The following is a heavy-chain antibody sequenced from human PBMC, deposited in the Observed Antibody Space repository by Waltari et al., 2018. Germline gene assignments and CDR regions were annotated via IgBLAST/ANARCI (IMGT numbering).Heavy chain of an antibody. CDR3: ARDYYSDYVFDH. J-gene: IGHJ4*02. CDR2: TSAHNDDT. D-gene: IGHD4-17*01. Sequence: QVQLVQSGGEVKNPGASVKVSCKASGYIFTSSGISWVRQAPGQSLEWMGWTSAHNDDTNYVQRFQDRLTMTTDTSTNTAYMELRSLRSDDTAVYYCARDYYSDYVFDHWGQGTLVIVSS. V-gene: IGHV1-18*01. CDR1: GYIFTSSG.